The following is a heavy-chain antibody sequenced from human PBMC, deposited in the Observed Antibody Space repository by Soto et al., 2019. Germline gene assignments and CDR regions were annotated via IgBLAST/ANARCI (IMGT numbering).Heavy chain of an antibody. CDR1: GFTFSSYA. D-gene: IGHD3-10*01. CDR2: ISGSGGST. CDR3: AKEGLMVRGDLDTRYYYYYYYMDV. J-gene: IGHJ6*03. V-gene: IGHV3-23*01. Sequence: EVQLLESGGGLVQPGGSLRLSCAASGFTFSSYAMSWVRQAPGKGLEWVSAISGSGGSTYYAESVKGRFTISRDNSKNTLNLQMNSLRAEDTVVYDCAKEGLMVRGDLDTRYYYYYYYMDVWGKGTTVTVSS.